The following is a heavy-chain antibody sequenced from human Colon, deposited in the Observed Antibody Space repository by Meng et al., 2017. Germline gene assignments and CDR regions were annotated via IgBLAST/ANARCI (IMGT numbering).Heavy chain of an antibody. D-gene: IGHD1-7*01. Sequence: QVQLQKWGAGLLKPSETLSLTCGVYGGSFSGYYWTWVRQPPGKGLEWIGEISHTGYTKYNPSLKSRVTMSVNASENPFSLRLSSVTAADTAIYYCAFVEAGTHQGAFNIWGQGALVTVSS. CDR2: ISHTGYT. CDR3: AFVEAGTHQGAFNI. V-gene: IGHV4-34*01. CDR1: GGSFSGYY. J-gene: IGHJ3*02.